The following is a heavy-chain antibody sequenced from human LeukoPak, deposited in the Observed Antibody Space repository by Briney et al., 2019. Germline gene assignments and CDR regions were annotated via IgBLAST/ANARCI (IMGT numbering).Heavy chain of an antibody. CDR1: GFTFDDYA. J-gene: IGHJ6*02. D-gene: IGHD6-13*01. Sequence: PGGSLRLSCAASGFTFDDYAMHWVRQAPGKGLEWVSGISWNSGSIGYADPVKGRFTISRDNAKNSLYLQMNSLRAEDTALYYCAKEEQQLVNRYYYYGMGVWGQGTTVTVSS. V-gene: IGHV3-9*01. CDR2: ISWNSGSI. CDR3: AKEEQQLVNRYYYYGMGV.